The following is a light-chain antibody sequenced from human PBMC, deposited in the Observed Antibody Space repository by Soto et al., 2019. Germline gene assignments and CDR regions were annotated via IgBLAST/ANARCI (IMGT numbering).Light chain of an antibody. CDR1: QSLVYSDGDTY. V-gene: IGKV2-24*01. CDR3: MQVTHVPYT. J-gene: IGKJ2*01. Sequence: DVVLTQTPLSSPVTLGQSASISCRSTQSLVYSDGDTYLSWLHQRPGQPPRLLIYKVSKRFSGVPDRFSGYGAGTDFTLEISRVEAEDVGLYYCMQVTHVPYTFGQGTKLEIK. CDR2: KVS.